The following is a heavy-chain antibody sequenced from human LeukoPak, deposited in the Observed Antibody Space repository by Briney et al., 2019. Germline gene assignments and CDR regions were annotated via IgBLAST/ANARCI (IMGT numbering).Heavy chain of an antibody. CDR2: INPNSGGT. Sequence: ASVKVSCKASGYTFTGYYMHWVRQAPGQGLEWMGWINPNSGGTNYAQKFQGRVTMTRDTSISTAYMELSRLRSDDTAVYYCARAQGRDGYNSFGYWGQGTLVTVSS. CDR3: ARAQGRDGYNSFGY. J-gene: IGHJ4*02. CDR1: GYTFTGYY. V-gene: IGHV1-2*02. D-gene: IGHD5-24*01.